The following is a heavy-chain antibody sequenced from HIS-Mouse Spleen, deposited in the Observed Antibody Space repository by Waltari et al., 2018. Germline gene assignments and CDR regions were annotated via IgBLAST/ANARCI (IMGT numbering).Heavy chain of an antibody. CDR3: AREIPYSSSWYDWYFDL. D-gene: IGHD6-13*01. CDR2: IYYSGGT. J-gene: IGHJ2*01. Sequence: QLQLQESGPGLVKPSETLSLTCTVSGGSISSSSYYWGWIRQPPGKGLEWIGSIYYSGGTDDNPSLKSRVTRSVDTSKNQCSLKLSSVTASDTAVYYCAREIPYSSSWYDWYFDLWGRGTLVTVSS. V-gene: IGHV4-39*07. CDR1: GGSISSSSYY.